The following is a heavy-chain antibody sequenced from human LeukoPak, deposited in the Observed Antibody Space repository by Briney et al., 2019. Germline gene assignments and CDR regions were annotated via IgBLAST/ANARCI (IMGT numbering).Heavy chain of an antibody. Sequence: GGSLRLSCAASGFSFCRYGMHWVRQAPGKGLEWVAFIRYDESDKKYKDSVKGRFTVSKDNSKNTVSLQMHSLRVEDTAVYFCATYYYASGNYYNYIYYWGQGALVTVSS. J-gene: IGHJ4*02. CDR2: IRYDESDK. CDR3: ATYYYASGNYYNYIYY. V-gene: IGHV3-30*02. D-gene: IGHD3-10*01. CDR1: GFSFCRYG.